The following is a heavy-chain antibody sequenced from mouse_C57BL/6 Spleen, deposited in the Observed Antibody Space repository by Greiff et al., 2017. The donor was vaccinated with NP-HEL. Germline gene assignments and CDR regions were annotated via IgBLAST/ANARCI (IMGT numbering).Heavy chain of an antibody. CDR2: IDPETGGT. CDR1: GYTFTDYE. Sequence: QVQLQQSGAELVRPGASVTLSCKASGYTFTDYEMHWVKQTPVHGLEWIGAIDPETGGTAYNQKFKGKAILTADKSSSTAYMELRSLTSEDSAVYYCTRGGPYDYDKAYFDYWGQGTTLTVSS. CDR3: TRGGPYDYDKAYFDY. D-gene: IGHD2-4*01. J-gene: IGHJ2*01. V-gene: IGHV1-15*01.